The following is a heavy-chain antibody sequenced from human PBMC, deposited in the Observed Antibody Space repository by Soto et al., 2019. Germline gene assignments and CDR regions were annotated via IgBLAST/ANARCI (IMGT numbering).Heavy chain of an antibody. CDR2: IWYDGSNK. V-gene: IGHV3-33*01. Sequence: QVQVVESGGGVVQPGRSLRLSCAASGFSFSTYGMHWVRQAPGKGLEWVAVIWYDGSNKYYADSVKGRFTISRDNSKNTLYLQMHSLRAEDTAVYYCARVFIPFEYSSSSYMDVWGKGTTVTVSS. J-gene: IGHJ6*03. CDR1: GFSFSTYG. D-gene: IGHD6-6*01. CDR3: ARVFIPFEYSSSSYMDV.